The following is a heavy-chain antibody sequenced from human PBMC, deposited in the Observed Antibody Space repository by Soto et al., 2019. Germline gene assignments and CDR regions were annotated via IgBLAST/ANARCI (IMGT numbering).Heavy chain of an antibody. J-gene: IGHJ5*02. CDR2: INHSGST. CDR3: ARLLVRPERDSDWFDP. V-gene: IGHV4-34*01. CDR1: GGSFSGYY. Sequence: SETLSLTCAVYGGSFSGYYWSWIRQPPGKGLEWIGEINHSGSTNYNPSLKSRVTISVDMSKNQFSLKLSSVTAADTAVYYCARLLVRPERDSDWFDPWGQGTLVTVSS. D-gene: IGHD6-13*01.